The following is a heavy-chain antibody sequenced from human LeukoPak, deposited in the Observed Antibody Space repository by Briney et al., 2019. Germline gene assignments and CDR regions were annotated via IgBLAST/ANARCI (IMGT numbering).Heavy chain of an antibody. D-gene: IGHD3-22*01. CDR1: GFNISDFW. Sequence: GGSLRLSCAASGFNISDFWMTWVRQAPGKGLEWVANIKQDGSEKYYVDSVKGRFTISRDNAKNSLYLQMNSLRAEDTAVYYCARPDSSGYYSFYFDYWGQGTLVTVSS. V-gene: IGHV3-7*01. CDR2: IKQDGSEK. J-gene: IGHJ4*02. CDR3: ARPDSSGYYSFYFDY.